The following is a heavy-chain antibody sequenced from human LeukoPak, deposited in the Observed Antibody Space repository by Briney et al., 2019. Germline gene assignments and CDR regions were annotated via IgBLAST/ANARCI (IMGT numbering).Heavy chain of an antibody. Sequence: PGGSLRLSCAASGFTFSHYAMSWVRQAPGKGLDWVSAISGSGGSTYYADSVKGRFTISRDNSKNTLYVQMNSLRAEDTAVYYCAKGDYYDSSGYPLDSWGQGTLVTVSS. D-gene: IGHD3-22*01. CDR1: GFTFSHYA. CDR3: AKGDYYDSSGYPLDS. CDR2: ISGSGGST. J-gene: IGHJ4*02. V-gene: IGHV3-23*01.